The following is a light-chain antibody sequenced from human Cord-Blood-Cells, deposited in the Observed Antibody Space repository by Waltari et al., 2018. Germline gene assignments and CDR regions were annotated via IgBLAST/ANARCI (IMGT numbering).Light chain of an antibody. CDR1: QSVSSY. CDR3: QQRSNWPPLT. V-gene: IGKV3-11*01. Sequence: EIVLTPSPATLSLSPGERATLPCRASQSVSSYLAWYQQKPGQAPRLLIYDASNRATGIPARFSGSGSGTDFTLTISSLEPEDFAVYYWQQRSNWPPLTFGGGTKVEIK. CDR2: DAS. J-gene: IGKJ4*01.